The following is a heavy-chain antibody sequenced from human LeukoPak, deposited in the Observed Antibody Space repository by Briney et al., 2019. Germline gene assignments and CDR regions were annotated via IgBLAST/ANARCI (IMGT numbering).Heavy chain of an antibody. V-gene: IGHV3-23*01. CDR2: ISGSGGST. J-gene: IGHJ6*02. Sequence: GGSLRLSCAASGFTFSSYAMSWVRQAPGKGLEWVSAISGSGGSTYYADSVKGRFTISRDNSKNTLYLQMNSLRAEDTAVYYCAKDSVVAATTYCYYGMDVWGQGTTVTVSS. CDR1: GFTFSSYA. D-gene: IGHD2-15*01. CDR3: AKDSVVAATTYCYYGMDV.